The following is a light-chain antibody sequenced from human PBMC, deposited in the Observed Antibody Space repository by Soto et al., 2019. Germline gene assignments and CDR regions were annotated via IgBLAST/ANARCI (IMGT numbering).Light chain of an antibody. CDR2: EVT. Sequence: QSVLTQPASVSGSPGQSITISCTGTSSDIGDYNYVSWYQRHPGKAPTLIISEVTNRPSGISNRFSGSKSGNTASLTISGLQAEDEADYFCIAFSGTDSPYVFGTGTKVTVL. CDR3: IAFSGTDSPYV. J-gene: IGLJ1*01. CDR1: SSDIGDYNY. V-gene: IGLV2-14*01.